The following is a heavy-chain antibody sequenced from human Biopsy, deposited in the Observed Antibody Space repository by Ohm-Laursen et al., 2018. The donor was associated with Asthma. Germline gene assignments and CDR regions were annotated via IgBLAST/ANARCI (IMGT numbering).Heavy chain of an antibody. J-gene: IGHJ4*02. D-gene: IGHD1-26*01. CDR3: AKGGTYTTDRYAY. V-gene: IGHV3-30*07. Sequence: SLRLSCSASGFSFSNFAIHWVRQAPGKGLEWVGVISKDASTQDYADSVKGRFTISRDNSKNTLYLQMSSLRADDTAVYYCAKGGTYTTDRYAYWGQGSLVTVSS. CDR2: ISKDASTQ. CDR1: GFSFSNFA.